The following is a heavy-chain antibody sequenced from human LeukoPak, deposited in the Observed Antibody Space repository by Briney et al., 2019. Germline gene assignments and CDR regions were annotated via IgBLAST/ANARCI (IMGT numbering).Heavy chain of an antibody. CDR2: ISSRGSII. CDR3: AKDALYSGSYFGFDI. J-gene: IGHJ3*02. V-gene: IGHV3-48*03. CDR1: GFTFSSYE. D-gene: IGHD1-26*01. Sequence: GGSLRLSCAASGFTFSSYEMNWVRQAPGKGLEWVSYISSRGSIIYYADFVKGRFTISRDNSKNTLSLQMNRLRAEDTAAYYCAKDALYSGSYFGFDIWGQGTMVTVSS.